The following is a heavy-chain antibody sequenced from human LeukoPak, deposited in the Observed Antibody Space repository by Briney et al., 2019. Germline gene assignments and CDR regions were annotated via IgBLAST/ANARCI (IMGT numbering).Heavy chain of an antibody. D-gene: IGHD6-19*01. V-gene: IGHV5-51*01. CDR3: ARHGEHSSGWYY. CDR1: GYSFTSYW. CDR2: IYPGDSGT. J-gene: IGHJ4*02. Sequence: GESXKISCKGSGYSFTSYWIGXVRQMPGXGXXXMGIIYPGDSGTRYSXSXXGXXXISADKSISTAYLQWSSLKASDTAMYYCARHGEHSSGWYYWGQGTLVTVSS.